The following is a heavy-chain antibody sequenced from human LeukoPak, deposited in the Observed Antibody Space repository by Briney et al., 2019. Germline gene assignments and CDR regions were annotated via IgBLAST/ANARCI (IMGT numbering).Heavy chain of an antibody. CDR1: GGSISSTNW. J-gene: IGHJ4*02. V-gene: IGHV4-4*02. Sequence: SGTLSLTCGVSGGSISSTNWWSWVRQPPGQGLEWIGEISLSGVTNYNPSLKSRVTMSLDRSKNHLFLTPTSVTAADTAVYYCSRESGAFSPFGYWGQGTLVTVSS. CDR3: SRESGAFSPFGY. CDR2: ISLSGVT. D-gene: IGHD1-26*01.